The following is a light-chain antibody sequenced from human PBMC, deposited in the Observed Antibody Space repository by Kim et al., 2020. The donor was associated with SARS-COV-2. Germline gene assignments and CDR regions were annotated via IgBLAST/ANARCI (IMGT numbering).Light chain of an antibody. CDR1: KLGDKY. CDR3: QAWDSSTVV. J-gene: IGLJ2*01. V-gene: IGLV3-1*01. Sequence: SYELTQPPSVSVSPGQTASITCSGDKLGDKYACWYKQKPGQSPVLVIYQDSKRPSGIPERCSGSNSGNTATLTISGTQAMDEADYYCQAWDSSTVV. CDR2: QDS.